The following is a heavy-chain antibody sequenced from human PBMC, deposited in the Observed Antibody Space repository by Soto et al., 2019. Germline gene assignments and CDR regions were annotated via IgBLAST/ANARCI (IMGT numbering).Heavy chain of an antibody. CDR1: GYTFTGYY. CDR3: ARTGVVVVTAIPSSYNWFDP. Sequence: ASVKVSCKASGYTFTGYYMHWLRQAPGQGLEWMGWINPNSGGTNYAQKFQGRVTMTRDTSISTAYMELSRLRSDDTAVYYCARTGVVVVTAIPSSYNWFDPWGQGTLVTVSS. V-gene: IGHV1-2*02. J-gene: IGHJ5*02. CDR2: INPNSGGT. D-gene: IGHD2-21*02.